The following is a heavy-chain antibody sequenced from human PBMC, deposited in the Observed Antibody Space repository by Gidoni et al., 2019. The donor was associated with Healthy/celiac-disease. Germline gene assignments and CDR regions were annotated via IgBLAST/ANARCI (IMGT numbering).Heavy chain of an antibody. J-gene: IGHJ4*02. CDR1: GFTFSSYA. V-gene: IGHV3-23*01. CDR3: AKDLLDYYDSSGYYPFDY. CDR2: ISGSGGST. D-gene: IGHD3-22*01. Sequence: EVQLLESGGGLVQPGGSLRLSCAASGFTFSSYAMSWVRQAPGKGLEWVSAISGSGGSTYYADSVKGRFTISRDNAKNTLYLQMNSLRAEDTAVYYCAKDLLDYYDSSGYYPFDYWGQGTLVTVSS.